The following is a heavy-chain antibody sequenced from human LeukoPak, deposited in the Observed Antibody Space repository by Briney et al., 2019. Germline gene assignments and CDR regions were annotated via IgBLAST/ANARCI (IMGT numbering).Heavy chain of an antibody. Sequence: GPVKVSCKASGYTFTSYGISWVRQAPGQGLEWMGWISAYNGNTNYAQKLQGRVTMTTDTSTSTAYMELRSLRSDDTAVYYCARPHRPRYCSGGSCRLGDYYYGMDVWGQGTTVTVSS. CDR2: ISAYNGNT. V-gene: IGHV1-18*01. CDR1: GYTFTSYG. J-gene: IGHJ6*02. D-gene: IGHD2-15*01. CDR3: ARPHRPRYCSGGSCRLGDYYYGMDV.